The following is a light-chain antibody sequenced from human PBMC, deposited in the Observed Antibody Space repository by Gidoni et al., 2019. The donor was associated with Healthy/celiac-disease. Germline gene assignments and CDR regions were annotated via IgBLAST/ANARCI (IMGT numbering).Light chain of an antibody. J-gene: IGKJ1*01. CDR2: AAS. CDR3: QQRYSTPR. Sequence: DIKMTQSPSSLSASVGDRVTITCRASQSISSYLNWYQQKPGKAPKLLIYAASSLQSGVTSRFSGSGYGTDFNLTIRSLQHEDFATYYCQQRYSTPRFGQGTKVEIK. CDR1: QSISSY. V-gene: IGKV1-39*01.